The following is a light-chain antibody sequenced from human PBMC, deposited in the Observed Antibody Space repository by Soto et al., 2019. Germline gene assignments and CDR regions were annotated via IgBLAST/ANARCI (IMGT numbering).Light chain of an antibody. V-gene: IGKV1-27*01. J-gene: IGKJ5*01. CDR1: QGISNY. Sequence: DIQMTQSPSSLSASVGDRVTITCRASQGISNYLAWYQQKPGKVPKLLIYAASTLQSGVPSRFSGSGSGTDFTLTISSLQPEDVATYSCPKYNSAPITFGQGTRLEIK. CDR3: PKYNSAPIT. CDR2: AAS.